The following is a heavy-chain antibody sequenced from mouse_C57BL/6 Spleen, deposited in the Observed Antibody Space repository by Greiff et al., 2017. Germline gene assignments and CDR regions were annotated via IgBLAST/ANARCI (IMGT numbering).Heavy chain of an antibody. Sequence: QVQLQQPGAELVKPGASVKLSCKASGYTFTSYWMHWVKQRPGQGLEWIGRIHPSDSDTNYNQKFKGKATLTIDKSSTTAYMQLSILTSKDSAVYYCEIERTYLDYAMDYWGQGTSVTVSS. CDR2: IHPSDSDT. CDR1: GYTFTSYW. D-gene: IGHD5-5*01. CDR3: EIERTYLDYAMDY. V-gene: IGHV1-74*01. J-gene: IGHJ4*01.